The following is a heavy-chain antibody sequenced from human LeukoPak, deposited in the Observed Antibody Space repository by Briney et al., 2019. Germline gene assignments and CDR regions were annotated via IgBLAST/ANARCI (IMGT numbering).Heavy chain of an antibody. CDR2: INHSGST. CDR3: ARGKYDFWSGYYTGWFDP. J-gene: IGHJ5*02. D-gene: IGHD3-3*01. Sequence: SETLSLTCAVYGGSFSGYYWSWIRQPPGKGLEWIGEINHSGSTNYNPSLKSRVTISVDTSKNQFSLKLSFVTAADTAVYYCARGKYDFWSGYYTGWFDPWGQGTLVTVSS. CDR1: GGSFSGYY. V-gene: IGHV4-34*01.